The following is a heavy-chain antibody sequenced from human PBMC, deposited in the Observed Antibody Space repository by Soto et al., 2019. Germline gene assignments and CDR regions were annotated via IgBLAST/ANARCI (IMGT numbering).Heavy chain of an antibody. CDR1: GFTFSSYG. Sequence: PGGSLRLSCAASGFTFSSYGMHWVRQAPGKGLEWVAVISYDGSNKYYADSVKGRFTISRDNSKNTLYLQMNSLRAEDTAVYYCAKDYGITIFGVVNHMDVWGKGTTVTVSS. V-gene: IGHV3-30*18. J-gene: IGHJ6*03. CDR3: AKDYGITIFGVVNHMDV. CDR2: ISYDGSNK. D-gene: IGHD3-3*01.